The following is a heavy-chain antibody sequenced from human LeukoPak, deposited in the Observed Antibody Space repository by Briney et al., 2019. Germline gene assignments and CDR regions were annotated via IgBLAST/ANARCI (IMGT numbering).Heavy chain of an antibody. CDR2: ISAYNGNT. J-gene: IGHJ4*02. Sequence: VASVKVSCKASGYTFTSYDINWVRQATGQGLEWMGWISAYNGNTNYAQRLQGRVTMTTDTSTSTAYMELRSLRSDDTAVYYCARDRYSYEGYASFDYWGRGTLVTVSS. CDR1: GYTFTSYD. D-gene: IGHD5-12*01. V-gene: IGHV1-18*01. CDR3: ARDRYSYEGYASFDY.